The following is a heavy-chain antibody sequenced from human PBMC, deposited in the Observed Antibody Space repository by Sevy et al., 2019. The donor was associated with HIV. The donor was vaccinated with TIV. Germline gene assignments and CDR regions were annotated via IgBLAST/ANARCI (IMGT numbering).Heavy chain of an antibody. J-gene: IGHJ3*02. D-gene: IGHD2-2*03. CDR2: ISYDGSNK. CDR1: GFTFSSYA. CDR3: ASDQLGYPGGDAFDI. Sequence: GGSLRLSCAASGFTFSSYAMHWVRQAPGKGLEWVAVISYDGSNKYYADSVKGRFTISRDNSKNTLYLQMNSLRAEDTAVYYCASDQLGYPGGDAFDIWGQGTMVTVSS. V-gene: IGHV3-30-3*01.